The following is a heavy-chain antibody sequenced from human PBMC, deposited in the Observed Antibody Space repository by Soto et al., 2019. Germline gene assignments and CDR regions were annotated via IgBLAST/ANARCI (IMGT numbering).Heavy chain of an antibody. J-gene: IGHJ5*02. CDR1: GFTFSSYA. CDR2: ISGSGGST. D-gene: IGHD3-10*01. V-gene: IGHV3-23*01. CDR3: AKVGPYVSGSYVFRYNWFGP. Sequence: GGSLRLSCAASGFTFSSYAMTWVRQAPGKGLEWVSVISGSGGSTYFADSVKGRLIISRDKSKNTVDLQMNSLRAEDTAVYYCAKVGPYVSGSYVFRYNWFGPWARGTLVTVSS.